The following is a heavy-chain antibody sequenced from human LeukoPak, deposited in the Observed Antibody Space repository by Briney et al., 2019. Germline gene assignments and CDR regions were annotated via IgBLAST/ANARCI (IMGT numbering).Heavy chain of an antibody. J-gene: IGHJ4*02. CDR2: IYYSGST. CDR3: AREGYSYGYFDY. CDR1: GGSVSSGSYY. D-gene: IGHD5-18*01. Sequence: SETLSLTCTVSGGSVSSGSYYRSWIRQPPGKGLEWIGYIYYSGSTNYNPSLKSRVTISVDTSKNQFSLKLSSVTAADTAVYYCAREGYSYGYFDYWGQGTLVTVSS. V-gene: IGHV4-61*01.